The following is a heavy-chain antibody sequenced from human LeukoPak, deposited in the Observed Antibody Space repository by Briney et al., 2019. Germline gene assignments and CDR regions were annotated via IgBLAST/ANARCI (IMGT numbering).Heavy chain of an antibody. Sequence: KPSETLSLTCTVSGGSVSSGSYYWSWIRQPPGKGLEWIGYIYYSGSTNYNPSLKSRVTISVDTSKNQFSLKLSSVTAADTAVYYCARGRGPIVVVYFDYWGQGTLVTVSS. CDR2: IYYSGST. CDR1: GGSVSSGSYY. D-gene: IGHD3-22*01. V-gene: IGHV4-61*01. J-gene: IGHJ4*02. CDR3: ARGRGPIVVVYFDY.